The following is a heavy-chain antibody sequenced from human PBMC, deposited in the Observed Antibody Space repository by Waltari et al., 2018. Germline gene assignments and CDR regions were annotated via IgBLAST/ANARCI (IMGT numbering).Heavy chain of an antibody. J-gene: IGHJ4*02. D-gene: IGHD6-6*01. V-gene: IGHV1-2*07. CDR3: VRDRTTVAARPGDY. CDR2: VNPDTGNA. Sequence: QVVLVQSGAEVKKPGASVKVSCKASGYIFINYYLHWVRQAPGQGPEWMGWVNPDTGNANYAHKFRGRVTMTWDTSSNTAFMDLSDLKSDDTAVYYWVRDRTTVAARPGDYWGQGTLVTVSS. CDR1: GYIFINYY.